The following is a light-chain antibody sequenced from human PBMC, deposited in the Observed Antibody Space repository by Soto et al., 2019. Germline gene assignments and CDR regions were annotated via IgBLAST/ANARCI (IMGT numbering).Light chain of an antibody. J-gene: IGLJ2*01. V-gene: IGLV2-14*03. CDR2: DVT. CDR1: SSDIGGYNY. CDR3: VSYTIVSTLA. Sequence: QSVLTRPASVSGSPGQSISITSTGTSSDIGGYNYVSWYQQHPGKAPKLITYDVTNRPPGVSNRFSGSKSGNTASLTISGLQADDEADYYCVSYTIVSTLAIGGGTKVTVL.